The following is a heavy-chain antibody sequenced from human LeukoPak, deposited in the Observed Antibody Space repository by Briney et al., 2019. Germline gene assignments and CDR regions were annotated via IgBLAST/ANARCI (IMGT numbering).Heavy chain of an antibody. Sequence: SETLSLTCTVSGGSISSYYWSWIRQPPGKGLEWIGYVSYSGSTNYNPSLKSRVSISVDTSKNQFSLNLSSLTAADTAVFYCARHGGGWSFDYWGQGTLTTVSS. D-gene: IGHD6-19*01. J-gene: IGHJ4*02. CDR2: VSYSGST. CDR3: ARHGGGWSFDY. V-gene: IGHV4-59*08. CDR1: GGSISSYY.